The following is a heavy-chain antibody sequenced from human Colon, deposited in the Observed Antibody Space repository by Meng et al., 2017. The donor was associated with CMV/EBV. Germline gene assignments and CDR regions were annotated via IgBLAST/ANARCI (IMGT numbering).Heavy chain of an antibody. J-gene: IGHJ5*01. CDR2: IYFSGTT. D-gene: IGHD1-26*01. Sequence: SETLSLTCTVSGGSIVDTYAYWGWVRQSPGKGLEWIANIYFSGTTHYNPSLKSRVTISVDTSKNQFSLRLSSLTAADTAVYYRARAAYTPPIVGALGSWGQGTLVTVSS. CDR1: GGSIVDTYAY. CDR3: ARAAYTPPIVGALGS. V-gene: IGHV4-39*07.